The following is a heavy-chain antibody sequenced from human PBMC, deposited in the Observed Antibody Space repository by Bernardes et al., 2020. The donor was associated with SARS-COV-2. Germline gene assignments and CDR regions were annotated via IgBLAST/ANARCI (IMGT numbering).Heavy chain of an antibody. Sequence: DTLSLSCTVSGDSIISSIYSWDWIRQSPRKGLEWIGGISYRGNTYYNPSLESRVTIAVDTSKNQFSLKVRSVTAADTAVYYCARRRDGYEYYYGMDVWGQGTTVTVS. CDR1: GDSIISSIYS. CDR3: ARRRDGYEYYYGMDV. J-gene: IGHJ6*02. CDR2: ISYRGNT. D-gene: IGHD5-12*01. V-gene: IGHV4-39*01.